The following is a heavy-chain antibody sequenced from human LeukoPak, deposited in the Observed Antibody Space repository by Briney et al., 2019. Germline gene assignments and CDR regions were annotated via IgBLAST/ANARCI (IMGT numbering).Heavy chain of an antibody. CDR1: GGSISSSNHY. D-gene: IGHD3-10*01. CDR2: IYYTGSAT. J-gene: IGHJ4*02. Sequence: SETLSLTCTVSGGSISSSNHYWGWIRQPPGKGLVWIGNIYYTGSATYYNPSLKSRVTMSVDTSKNQFSLKLSSVTAADTAVYYCARLITVRGVILYYFDYWGQGTLVTVSS. CDR3: ARLITVRGVILYYFDY. V-gene: IGHV4-39*07.